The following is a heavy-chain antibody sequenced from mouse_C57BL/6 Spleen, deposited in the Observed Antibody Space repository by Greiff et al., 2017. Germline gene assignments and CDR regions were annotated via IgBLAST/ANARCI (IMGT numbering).Heavy chain of an antibody. CDR3: ARRDGSTPDAMDY. D-gene: IGHD1-1*01. V-gene: IGHV1-72*01. J-gene: IGHJ4*01. CDR1: GYTFTSYW. Sequence: VKLQQPGAELVKPGASVKLSCKASGYTFTSYWMHWVKQRPGRGLEWIGRIDPNSGGTKYNEKFKSKATLTVDKPSSTAYMQLSSLTSEYSAVYYCARRDGSTPDAMDYWGQGTSVTVSS. CDR2: IDPNSGGT.